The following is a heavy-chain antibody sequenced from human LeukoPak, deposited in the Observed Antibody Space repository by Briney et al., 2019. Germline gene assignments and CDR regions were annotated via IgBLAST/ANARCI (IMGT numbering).Heavy chain of an antibody. CDR1: GGSISSYY. V-gene: IGHV4-59*12. D-gene: IGHD3-10*01. CDR2: IYYSGST. Sequence: PSETLSLTCTVSGGSISSYYWSWIRQPPGRGLEWIGYIYYSGSTNYNPSLKSRVTISVDTSKNQFSLKLSSVTAADTAVYYCARLRGYYGSGSEFDYWGQGTLVTVSS. CDR3: ARLRGYYGSGSEFDY. J-gene: IGHJ4*02.